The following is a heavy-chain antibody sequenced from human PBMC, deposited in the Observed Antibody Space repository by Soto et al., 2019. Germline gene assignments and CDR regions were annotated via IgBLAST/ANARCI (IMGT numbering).Heavy chain of an antibody. CDR3: ARVFGTSWYYFDS. Sequence: PSETLSLTCTVSGDSISGFYWTWIRQPPGKGLEWIGYVYYSGTTTYNPSLKSRVTISVDTSKNQFSLKLTSVTAADTAIYYCARVFGTSWYYFDSWGREPLVTVSS. CDR1: GDSISGFY. CDR2: VYYSGTT. V-gene: IGHV4-59*01. J-gene: IGHJ4*02. D-gene: IGHD6-13*01.